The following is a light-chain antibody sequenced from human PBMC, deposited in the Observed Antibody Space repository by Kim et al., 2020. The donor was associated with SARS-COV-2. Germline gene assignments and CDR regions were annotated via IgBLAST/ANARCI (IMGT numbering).Light chain of an antibody. CDR2: EVS. CDR1: SSDVGGYNY. J-gene: IGLJ2*01. V-gene: IGLV2-8*01. Sequence: GQSVTISCSGTSSDVGGYNYVSWYQQHPDKAPKLMIYEVSKRPSGVPDRFSGSKSGNTASLTVSGLQAEDEADYYCSSYAGSNGVVFGGGTQLTVL. CDR3: SSYAGSNGVV.